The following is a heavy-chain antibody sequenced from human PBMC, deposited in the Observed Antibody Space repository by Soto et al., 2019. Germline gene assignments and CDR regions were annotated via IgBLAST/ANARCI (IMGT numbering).Heavy chain of an antibody. V-gene: IGHV4-34*01. CDR3: ARGNIGYCRGGRCPSNFDE. D-gene: IGHD2-15*01. CDR1: GGSVSGYY. J-gene: IGHJ4*02. Sequence: SETLSVTCAAYGGSVSGYYWSWIRQPPGKWLEWIGEINHSGSTNYNPSLKSLVTISVDTSKSQFSPQLSSETAEDTAVYYCARGNIGYCRGGRCPSNFDEWGPGXMVNV. CDR2: INHSGST.